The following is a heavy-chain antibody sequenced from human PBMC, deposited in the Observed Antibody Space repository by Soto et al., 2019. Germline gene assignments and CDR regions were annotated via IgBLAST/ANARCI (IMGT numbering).Heavy chain of an antibody. CDR2: ISASGGYK. D-gene: IGHD1-26*01. CDR3: AGERSALPGARDAMDV. V-gene: IGHV3-21*01. CDR1: GFNFNTYS. J-gene: IGHJ6*02. Sequence: PGGSLRLSCAASGFNFNTYSMNWVRQAPGKGLEWVSLISASGGYKYYADSVRGRFTISRDNAKKSVYLEMNSLTADDTAVYYCAGERSALPGARDAMDVWGQGTTVTVSS.